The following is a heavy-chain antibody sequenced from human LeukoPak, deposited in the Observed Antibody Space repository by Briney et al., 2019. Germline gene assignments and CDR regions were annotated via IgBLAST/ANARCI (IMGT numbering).Heavy chain of an antibody. CDR2: IKEDGSQK. CDR1: RFTFNYSF. D-gene: IGHD5-18*01. V-gene: IGHV3-7*01. CDR3: ARDRWGYSYGGD. Sequence: GGSLRLSCAASRFTFNYSFMNWVRQAPGKGLEWVANIKEDGSQKYYVDSVKGRFTISRDNAKNSLYLQMNSLRAEDAAVYYCARDRWGYSYGGDWGQGTLVTVSS. J-gene: IGHJ4*02.